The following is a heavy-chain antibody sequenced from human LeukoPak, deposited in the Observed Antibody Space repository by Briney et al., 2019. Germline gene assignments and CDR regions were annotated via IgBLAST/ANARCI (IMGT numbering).Heavy chain of an antibody. CDR1: GFTFKLYW. CDR3: IRGGPSTWS. J-gene: IGHJ5*02. D-gene: IGHD2-15*01. CDR2: INDDGSDT. V-gene: IGHV3-74*01. Sequence: SGGFLRLSCAASGFTFKLYWMHWVRQVPGKAPVWVSRINDDGSDTRYADSVKGRFTISRDDATNMVFLQMNSLRPKDTAIYYCIRGGPSTWSWGQGTLVTVSS.